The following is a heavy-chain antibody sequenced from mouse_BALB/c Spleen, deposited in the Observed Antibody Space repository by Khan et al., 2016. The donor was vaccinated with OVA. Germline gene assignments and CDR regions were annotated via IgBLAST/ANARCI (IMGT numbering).Heavy chain of an antibody. CDR3: ARGVKFAY. J-gene: IGHJ3*01. V-gene: IGHV1S137*01. CDR1: GYTFTDYA. Sequence: QVQLQQSGAELVRPGVSVKISCKGSGYTFTDYAMHWVKQSHAKSLEWIGVISTYYGDVDYSQTFKGKATMTVDRSSSSAYMELARLTSEDSAIYYCARGVKFAYWGQGTLVTVSA. CDR2: ISTYYGDV.